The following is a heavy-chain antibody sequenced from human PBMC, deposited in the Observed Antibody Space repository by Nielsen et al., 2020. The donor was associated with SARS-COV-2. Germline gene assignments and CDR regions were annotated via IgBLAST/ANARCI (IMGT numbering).Heavy chain of an antibody. J-gene: IGHJ4*02. CDR2: TYYSGRT. CDR3: ASLPALNNYSDS. D-gene: IGHD2/OR15-2a*01. Sequence: SETLSLTCTVSGGSISSSDSYWTWIRQPPGKGLEWIGYTYYSGRTFYSPSLKSRVIISLDTSKNQFSLKLPSVTAADTAVYYCASLPALNNYSDSWGQGILVTVSS. V-gene: IGHV4-30-4*01. CDR1: GGSISSSDSY.